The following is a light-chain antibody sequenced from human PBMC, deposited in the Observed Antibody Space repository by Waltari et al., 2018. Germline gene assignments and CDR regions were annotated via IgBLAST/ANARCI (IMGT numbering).Light chain of an antibody. J-gene: IGLJ3*02. CDR3: QVWETGSGHPWV. Sequence: YVLTQPPSVSVAPRETARITCGGVNIGSKSVHWYQQKSGQAPVLVIYYDNDRPSGIPERFSGSNSGDTATLSISGVEAGDEADYYCQVWETGSGHPWVFGGGTKLTVL. CDR1: NIGSKS. CDR2: YDN. V-gene: IGLV3-21*01.